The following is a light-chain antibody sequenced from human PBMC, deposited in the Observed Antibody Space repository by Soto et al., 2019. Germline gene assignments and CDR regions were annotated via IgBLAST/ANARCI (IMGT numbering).Light chain of an antibody. J-gene: IGKJ1*01. Sequence: TQSPGTLSLSPGESATLSCSASHTVSITYLTWYQQKPGQAPRLLIIGASDRVTGIPARFSGSGSGTEFTLSISSLQSDDFAVYYCQQYSNWPPGTFGQGTKVDIK. CDR1: HTVSITY. CDR2: GAS. V-gene: IGKV3-15*01. CDR3: QQYSNWPPGT.